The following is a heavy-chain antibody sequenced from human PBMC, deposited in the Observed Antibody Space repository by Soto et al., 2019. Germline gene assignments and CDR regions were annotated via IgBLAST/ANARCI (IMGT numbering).Heavy chain of an antibody. CDR2: IEGSGTIT. CDR1: GFMFSTTD. D-gene: IGHD3-10*01. J-gene: IGHJ5*01. CDR3: VKNSGWFNS. Sequence: GGSLRLSCAASGFMFSTTDMRWVRQAPGKGLEWVTTIEGSGTITYYADSVRGRFTISRDNSKNTVYLQMDSLTADDTAVYYCVKNSGWFNSWGQGTPVTVSS. V-gene: IGHV3-23*01.